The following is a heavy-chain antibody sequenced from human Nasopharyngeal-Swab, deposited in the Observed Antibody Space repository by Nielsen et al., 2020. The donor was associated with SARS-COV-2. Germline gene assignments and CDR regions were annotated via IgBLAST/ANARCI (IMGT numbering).Heavy chain of an antibody. J-gene: IGHJ4*02. D-gene: IGHD2-2*01. CDR2: INHSGST. CDR3: ARGRVVPAAPFDY. Sequence: SETLSLTCAVYGGSFSGYYWSWIRQPPGKGLEWIGEINHSGSTNYNPSLKGRVTISVDTSKNQFSLKLSSVTAADTAVYYCARGRVVPAAPFDYWGQGTLVTVSS. CDR1: GGSFSGYY. V-gene: IGHV4-34*01.